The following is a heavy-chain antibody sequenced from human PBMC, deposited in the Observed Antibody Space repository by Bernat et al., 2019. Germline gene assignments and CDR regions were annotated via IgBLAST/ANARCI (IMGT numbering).Heavy chain of an antibody. CDR2: IYHSGST. CDR1: GYSISSGYY. J-gene: IGHJ6*03. D-gene: IGHD5-12*01. Sequence: QVQLQESGPGLVKPSETLSLTCAVSGYSISSGYYWGWIRQPPGKGLEWIGSIYHSGSTYYNPSLKSRVTISVDTSKNQFSLKLSSVTAADTAVYYCARQVPGYEGYYYYYYMDVWGKGTTVTVSS. CDR3: ARQVPGYEGYYYYYYMDV. V-gene: IGHV4-38-2*01.